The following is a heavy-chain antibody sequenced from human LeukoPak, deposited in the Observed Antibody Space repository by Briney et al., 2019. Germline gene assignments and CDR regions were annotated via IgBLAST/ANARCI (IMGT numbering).Heavy chain of an antibody. CDR1: GGTFSSYA. D-gene: IGHD3-22*01. Sequence: SVKVSCKASGGTFSSYAISWVRQAPGQGLEWMGRIIPIFGTANYAQKFQGRVTITADKSTSTAYMELSSLRSGDTAVYYCARLPYWSYYDSSGYYPPWGQGTLVTVSS. CDR2: IIPIFGTA. V-gene: IGHV1-69*06. CDR3: ARLPYWSYYDSSGYYPP. J-gene: IGHJ5*02.